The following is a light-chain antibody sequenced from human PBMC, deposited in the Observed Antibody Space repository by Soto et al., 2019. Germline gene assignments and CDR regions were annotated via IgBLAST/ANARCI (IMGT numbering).Light chain of an antibody. CDR1: QSVSRN. J-gene: IGKJ1*01. V-gene: IGKV3-15*01. Sequence: EIVMTQSPATLSVSPGERATLSCRASQSVSRNLAWYQQKPGQAPRLLIYGASTRSTGIPARFSGSGSGTEFTLTISSLQSEDFAVYYCQHYNNWTRTFGQGTKVEIK. CDR3: QHYNNWTRT. CDR2: GAS.